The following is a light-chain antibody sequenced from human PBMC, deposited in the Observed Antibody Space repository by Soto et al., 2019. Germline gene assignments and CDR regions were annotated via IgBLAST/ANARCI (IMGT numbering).Light chain of an antibody. Sequence: EIVLTQSPATLSLSPGERATLSCRASQSVSSYLAWYQQKPGQAPRLLIYDASNRATGIPARFSGSGPGTDFTLTISRLEPEDFAVYYCKQYGSSPTWTFGQGTKVDIK. CDR2: DAS. CDR3: KQYGSSPTWT. V-gene: IGKV3-20*01. J-gene: IGKJ1*01. CDR1: QSVSSY.